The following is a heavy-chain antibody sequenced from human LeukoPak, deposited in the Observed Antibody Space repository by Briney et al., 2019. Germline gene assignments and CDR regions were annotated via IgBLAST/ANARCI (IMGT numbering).Heavy chain of an antibody. V-gene: IGHV4-31*03. CDR3: ARGEYGSGSLNYYYYGMDV. CDR2: IYYSGST. D-gene: IGHD3-10*01. Sequence: SETLSLTCTVSGGSISSGGYYWSWIRQHPGKGLEWIGYIYYSGSTYYNPSLKSRVTISVDTYKNQFPLKLSSVTAADTAVYYCARGEYGSGSLNYYYYGMDVWGQGTTVTVSS. CDR1: GGSISSGGYY. J-gene: IGHJ6*02.